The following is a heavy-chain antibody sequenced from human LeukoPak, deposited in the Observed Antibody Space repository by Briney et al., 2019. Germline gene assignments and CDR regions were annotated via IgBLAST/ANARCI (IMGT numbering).Heavy chain of an antibody. CDR2: IYYSGST. CDR3: ARGDYDILTGYYTPHFDY. V-gene: IGHV4-59*01. Sequence: SETLSLTCTVSGGSISSYYWSWIRQPPRKGLEWIGYIYYSGSTNYNPSLKSRVTISVDTSKNQFSLKLSSVTAADTAVYYCARGDYDILTGYYTPHFDYWGQGTLVTVSS. D-gene: IGHD3-9*01. CDR1: GGSISSYY. J-gene: IGHJ4*02.